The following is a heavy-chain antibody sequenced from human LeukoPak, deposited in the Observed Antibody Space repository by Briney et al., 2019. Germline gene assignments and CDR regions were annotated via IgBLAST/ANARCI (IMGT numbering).Heavy chain of an antibody. CDR2: INHSGST. Sequence: NTSETLSLTCAVYGGSFSGYYWSWIRQPPGKGLEWIGEINHSGSTNYNPSLKSRVTISVDTSKNQFSLKLSSVTAADTAVYYCARVMYSSSWYCFDYWGQGTLVTVSS. J-gene: IGHJ4*02. D-gene: IGHD6-13*01. CDR3: ARVMYSSSWYCFDY. CDR1: GGSFSGYY. V-gene: IGHV4-34*01.